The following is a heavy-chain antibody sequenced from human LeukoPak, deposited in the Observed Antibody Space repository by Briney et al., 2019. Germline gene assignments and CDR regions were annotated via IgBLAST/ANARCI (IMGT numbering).Heavy chain of an antibody. CDR3: ARDRYSGYEFDY. V-gene: IGHV1-69*13. Sequence: ASVKVSCKASGGTFSSYAISWVRQAPGQGLEWMGGIIPTFGTANYAQKFQGRVTITADESTSTAYMELSSLRSEDTAVYYCARDRYSGYEFDYWGQGTLVTVSS. D-gene: IGHD5-12*01. CDR2: IIPTFGTA. CDR1: GGTFSSYA. J-gene: IGHJ4*02.